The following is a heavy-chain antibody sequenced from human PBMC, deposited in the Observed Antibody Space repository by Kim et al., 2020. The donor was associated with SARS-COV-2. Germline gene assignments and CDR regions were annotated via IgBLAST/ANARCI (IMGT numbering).Heavy chain of an antibody. CDR3: AKDSGHDS. CDR2: ISHVGDR. D-gene: IGHD5-12*01. Sequence: GGSLRLSCAASGFTFNLYRMNWIRQAPGKGLEWISQISHVGDRHYEDSVQGRFTVSRDNAKNSVYLDMTSLRDEDTAMYYCAKDSGHDSWGPGTMVTVSS. J-gene: IGHJ4*02. V-gene: IGHV3-21*05. CDR1: GFTFNLYR.